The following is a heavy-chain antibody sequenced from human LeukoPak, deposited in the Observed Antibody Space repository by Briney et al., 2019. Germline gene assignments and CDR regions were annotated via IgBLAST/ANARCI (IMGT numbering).Heavy chain of an antibody. J-gene: IGHJ4*02. V-gene: IGHV3-33*01. CDR3: ARDRLRDGYIR. Sequence: PGRSLRLSCAASSGLLFSSHGMHWVRQAPGKGLEWVAVIWYDGSNKYYADSVKGRFTISRDNSKNTLYLQMNSLRAEDTAVYYCARDRLRDGYIRWGQGTLVTVSS. CDR1: GLLFSSHG. D-gene: IGHD5-24*01. CDR2: IWYDGSNK.